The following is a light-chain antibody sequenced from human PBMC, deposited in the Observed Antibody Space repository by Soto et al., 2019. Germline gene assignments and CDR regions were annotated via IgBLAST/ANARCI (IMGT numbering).Light chain of an antibody. Sequence: EIVMTQSPATLSVSPGERATLSCRASQSVSSNLAWYQQKPGQTPRLLIHGASTRATRIPARFSGSGSGTEFTLTISSXXXXXXXXXXCXQYNNWPLTFGGGTKVXIK. CDR2: GAS. CDR3: XQYNNWPLT. V-gene: IGKV3-15*01. CDR1: QSVSSN. J-gene: IGKJ4*01.